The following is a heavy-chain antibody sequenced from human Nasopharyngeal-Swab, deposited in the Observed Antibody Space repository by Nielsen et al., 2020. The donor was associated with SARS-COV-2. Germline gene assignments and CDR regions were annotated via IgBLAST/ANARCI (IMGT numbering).Heavy chain of an antibody. J-gene: IGHJ6*02. V-gene: IGHV1-2*02. CDR2: INPNSGGT. D-gene: IGHD2-21*02. CDR1: GYTFTGYY. Sequence: ASVKVSCKASGYTFTGYYMHWVRQAPGQGLEWMGWINPNSGGTNYAQKLQGRATMTTDTSTSTAYMELRSLRSDDTAVYYCARLYCGGDCSYYYYYGMDVWGQGTTVTVSS. CDR3: ARLYCGGDCSYYYYYGMDV.